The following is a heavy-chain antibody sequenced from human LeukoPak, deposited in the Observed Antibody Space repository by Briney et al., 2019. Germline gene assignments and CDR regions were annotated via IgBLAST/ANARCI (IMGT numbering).Heavy chain of an antibody. D-gene: IGHD6-19*01. V-gene: IGHV1-3*01. Sequence: GASVKVSCKASGYTFTSYAMHWVRQAPGQRLEWMGWINAGNGNTKYSQKFQGRVTITRDTSASTAYMELSSLRSEDTAVYYCARGMVAGPYNWFDPWGQGTLVTVSS. CDR2: INAGNGNT. CDR1: GYTFTSYA. CDR3: ARGMVAGPYNWFDP. J-gene: IGHJ5*02.